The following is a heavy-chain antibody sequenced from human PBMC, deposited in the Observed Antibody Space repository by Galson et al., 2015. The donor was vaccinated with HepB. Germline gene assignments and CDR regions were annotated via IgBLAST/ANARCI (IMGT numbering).Heavy chain of an antibody. V-gene: IGHV3-7*01. D-gene: IGHD2-15*01. CDR1: GFTFSVYW. CDR2: IKQDGSEK. Sequence: LRLSCAASGFTFSVYWMSWVRQAPGKGLEWVANIKQDGSEKFYVDSVKGRFTISRDNAKKSLYLQMNSLRAEDTAVYYCARDEVDCSGGSCHSYFYYGVDVWGQGTTVTVSS. J-gene: IGHJ6*02. CDR3: ARDEVDCSGGSCHSYFYYGVDV.